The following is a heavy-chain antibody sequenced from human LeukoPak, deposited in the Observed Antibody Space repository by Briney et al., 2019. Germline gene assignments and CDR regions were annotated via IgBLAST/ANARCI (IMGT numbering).Heavy chain of an antibody. CDR1: GFTFSDYY. J-gene: IGHJ2*01. D-gene: IGHD3-10*01. CDR3: ARVMMDYYGSGSYAIWYFDL. CDR2: ISSSSSYT. Sequence: AGGSLRLSCAASGFTFSDYYMSWIRQAPGKGLEWVSYISSSSSYTNYADSVKGRFTISRDNAKNSLYLQMNSLRAEDTAVYYCARVMMDYYGSGSYAIWYFDLWGRGTLVTVSS. V-gene: IGHV3-11*05.